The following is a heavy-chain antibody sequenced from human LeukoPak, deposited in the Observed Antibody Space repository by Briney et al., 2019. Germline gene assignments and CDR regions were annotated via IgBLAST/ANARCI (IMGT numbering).Heavy chain of an antibody. D-gene: IGHD6-13*01. CDR3: AKVPLSAAGGWFDP. V-gene: IGHV3-23*01. J-gene: IGHJ5*02. CDR2: ISGSGGNT. Sequence: PGGSLRLSCAASGFTFSSCAMSWVRQAPGKGLEWVSAISGSGGNTYYADSVKGRFTISRDNAKNTLYLQMNSLRAEDTGVYYCAKVPLSAAGGWFDPWGPGPLVRVS. CDR1: GFTFSSCA.